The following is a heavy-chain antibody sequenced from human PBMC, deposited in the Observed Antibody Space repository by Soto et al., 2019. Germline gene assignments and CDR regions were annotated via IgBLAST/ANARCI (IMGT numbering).Heavy chain of an antibody. CDR1: GFSLSTSGVG. V-gene: IGHV2-5*02. Sequence: QITLQESGPTLVKPTQTLTLTCIFSGFSLSTSGVGVGWIRQPPGQALEWLALIYWDDDKRYSPSLKTRLTITKDTTKHQVVLTKTNTDPVDTATYYCAHRRAYNNYWSWEDFDYWGQGTLGTVSS. D-gene: IGHD1-20*01. CDR3: AHRRAYNNYWSWEDFDY. J-gene: IGHJ4*02. CDR2: IYWDDDK.